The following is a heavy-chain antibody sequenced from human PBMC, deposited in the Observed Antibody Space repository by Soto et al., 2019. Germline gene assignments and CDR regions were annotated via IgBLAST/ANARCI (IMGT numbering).Heavy chain of an antibody. CDR3: ARGPRGYVYYHGMDV. D-gene: IGHD3-10*01. V-gene: IGHV4-4*07. J-gene: IGHJ6*02. CDR1: GGSISSYY. Sequence: NPSETLSLTCTVSGGSISSYYCSWIRQSAGKGLEWIGRIDTSGTTNYNPSLKNRVTMSVDASKSQFSLKLSSVTAADTAVYYCARGPRGYVYYHGMDVWGQGTPVTVSS. CDR2: IDTSGTT.